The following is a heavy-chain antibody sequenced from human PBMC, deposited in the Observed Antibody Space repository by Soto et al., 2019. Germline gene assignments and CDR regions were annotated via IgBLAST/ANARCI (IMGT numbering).Heavy chain of an antibody. J-gene: IGHJ4*02. CDR3: ASIAARPD. CDR1: GFTVSSKY. D-gene: IGHD6-6*01. CDR2: IYSGGST. V-gene: IGHV3-53*01. Sequence: EVQLVESGGGLIHPGGSLRLSCAASGFTVSSKYMSWVRQAPGKGLEWVSGIYSGGSTHYADSVKGRFTISRHNSKNALYLQMNRLRAEDTAVYYCASIAARPDWGQGTLVTVSS.